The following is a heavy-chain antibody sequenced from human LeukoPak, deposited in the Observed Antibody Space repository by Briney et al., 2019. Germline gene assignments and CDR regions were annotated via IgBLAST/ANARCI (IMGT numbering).Heavy chain of an antibody. CDR2: IIPILGIA. Sequence: SVKVSCKAAGGTFSSYTISWVRQAPGQGLEWMGRIIPILGIANYAQKFQGRVTITADKSMSTAYMELSSLRSEDTAAYYCARTGYCTNGVCYAHYCYYYMDVWGKGTTVTVSS. J-gene: IGHJ6*03. CDR3: ARTGYCTNGVCYAHYCYYYMDV. D-gene: IGHD2-8*01. CDR1: GGTFSSYT. V-gene: IGHV1-69*02.